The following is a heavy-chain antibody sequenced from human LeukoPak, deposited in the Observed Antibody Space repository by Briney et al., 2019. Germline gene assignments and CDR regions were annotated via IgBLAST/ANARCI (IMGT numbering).Heavy chain of an antibody. CDR1: GYTLSVYY. D-gene: IGHD3-10*01. CDR3: ASPQRGSGGYYTDY. CDR2: VNGNTGVT. Sequence: ASVKVSCKASGYTLSVYYMHWVRQAPGQGLEWMGWVNGNTGVTLYAQKFQGRVTMTRDTSITTAYMELNRLRYDDTAIYYCASPQRGSGGYYTDYWGQGTLVTVSS. J-gene: IGHJ4*02. V-gene: IGHV1-2*02.